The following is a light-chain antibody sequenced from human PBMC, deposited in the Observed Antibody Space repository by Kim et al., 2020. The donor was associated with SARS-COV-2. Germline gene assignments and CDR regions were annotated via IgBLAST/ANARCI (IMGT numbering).Light chain of an antibody. CDR1: TGAVTSGYY. Sequence: GTVTLTCASSTGAVTSGYYPYWFQQKPGQAPRALMYSTSNKHSWTPARFSGSLLGGKAALTLSGVQPEDEAEYYCLLYYGGAQSWVFGGGTKLTVL. J-gene: IGLJ3*02. CDR2: STS. V-gene: IGLV7-43*01. CDR3: LLYYGGAQSWV.